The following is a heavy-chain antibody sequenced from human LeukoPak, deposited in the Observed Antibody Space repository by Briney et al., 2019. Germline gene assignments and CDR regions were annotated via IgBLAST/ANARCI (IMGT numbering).Heavy chain of an antibody. CDR3: ANEGGGAFDF. V-gene: IGHV3-7*01. D-gene: IGHD1-1*01. CDR1: GFTFSRYW. Sequence: GGSLRLSCAASGFTFSRYWMSWVRQAAGKGLEWVANIKEDGSEKYYMDSVKGRFTISRDNAKNSLYLHMNSLRAEDTAVYYLANEGGGAFDFWGQGTMVTVSS. CDR2: IKEDGSEK. J-gene: IGHJ3*01.